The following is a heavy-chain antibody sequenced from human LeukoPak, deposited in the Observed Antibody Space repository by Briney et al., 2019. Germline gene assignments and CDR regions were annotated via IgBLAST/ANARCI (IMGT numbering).Heavy chain of an antibody. CDR1: GFTFSSYA. J-gene: IGHJ5*02. V-gene: IGHV3-30*04. D-gene: IGHD3-9*01. CDR2: ISYDGSNK. CDR3: AKETLPYDILTGYDL. Sequence: GRSLRLSCAASGFTFSSYAMHWVRQAPGKGLEWVAVISYDGSNKYYADSVKGRFTISRDNSKNTLYLQMNSLRAEDTAVYCCAKETLPYDILTGYDLWGQGTLVTVSS.